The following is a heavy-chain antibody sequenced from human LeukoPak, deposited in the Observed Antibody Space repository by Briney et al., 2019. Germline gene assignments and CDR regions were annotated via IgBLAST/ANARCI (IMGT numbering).Heavy chain of an antibody. CDR2: IYHSGST. V-gene: IGHV4-30-2*01. Sequence: SQTLSLTCTVSGGSISSGGYYWGWIRQPPGKGLEWIGYIYHSGSTYYNPSLKSRVTISVDRSKNQFSLKLSSVTAADTAVYYCARGMTPTDYWGQGTLVTVSS. CDR1: GGSISSGGYY. J-gene: IGHJ4*02. CDR3: ARGMTPTDY.